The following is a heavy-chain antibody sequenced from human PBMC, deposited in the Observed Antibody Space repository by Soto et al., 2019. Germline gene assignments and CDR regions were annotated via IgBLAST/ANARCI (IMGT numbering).Heavy chain of an antibody. CDR1: GYTFTSYY. Sequence: QVQLVQSGAEVKKPGASVKVSCKASGYTFTSYYMHWVRQAPGQGLEWMGIINPSGGSTSYAQKFPGSVTMTRDTSTSTVYMELSSLRSEDTAVYYCARDYYYDSSGYYGYFDYWGQGTLVTVSS. CDR3: ARDYYYDSSGYYGYFDY. D-gene: IGHD3-22*01. CDR2: INPSGGST. J-gene: IGHJ4*02. V-gene: IGHV1-46*01.